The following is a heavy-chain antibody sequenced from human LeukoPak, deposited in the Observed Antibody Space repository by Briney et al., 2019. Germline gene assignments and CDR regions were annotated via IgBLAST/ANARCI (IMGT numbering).Heavy chain of an antibody. CDR3: AKDGQYQLPPHFFDY. J-gene: IGHJ4*02. CDR2: IRYDGSNE. CDR1: GFTSSNYG. V-gene: IGHV3-30*02. D-gene: IGHD2-2*01. Sequence: GGSLRLSCAASGFTSSNYGMHWVRQAPGKGLEWVAFIRYDGSNEYYADSVKGRFTISRDNSKNTLYLQMNSLRAKDTAVYYCAKDGQYQLPPHFFDYWGQGTLVTVSS.